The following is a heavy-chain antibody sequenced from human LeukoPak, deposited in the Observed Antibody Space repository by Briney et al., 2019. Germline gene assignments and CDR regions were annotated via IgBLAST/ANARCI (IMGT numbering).Heavy chain of an antibody. CDR3: ARDRYYDSSGYYYYYYMDV. D-gene: IGHD3-22*01. V-gene: IGHV4-59*02. Sequence: SETLSLTCTVSGGSVNSHYWSWIRQPPGKGLEWIGYLYFSGSTGYNPSLKSRVTMSVDTSKNQFSLKLSSVTAADTAVYYCARDRYYDSSGYYYYYYMDVWGKGTTVTVSS. J-gene: IGHJ6*03. CDR1: GGSVNSHY. CDR2: LYFSGST.